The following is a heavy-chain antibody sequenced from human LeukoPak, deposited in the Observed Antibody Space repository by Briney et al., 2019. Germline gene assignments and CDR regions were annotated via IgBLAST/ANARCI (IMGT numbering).Heavy chain of an antibody. Sequence: GGSLRLSCAASGFTFSNYEMNWVRQAPGKGLEWVSYITSGGSSTYYADSVKGRFTISRDNAKNSLFLQMNSLRAEDTAVYYCATLGAGTYDYWGQGTLVTVSS. V-gene: IGHV3-48*03. CDR1: GFTFSNYE. J-gene: IGHJ4*02. D-gene: IGHD6-25*01. CDR3: ATLGAGTYDY. CDR2: ITSGGSST.